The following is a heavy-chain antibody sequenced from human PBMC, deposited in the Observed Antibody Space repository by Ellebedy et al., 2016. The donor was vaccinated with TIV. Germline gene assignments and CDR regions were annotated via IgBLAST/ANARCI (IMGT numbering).Heavy chain of an antibody. V-gene: IGHV3-74*01. CDR2: INNDGSST. D-gene: IGHD3-3*01. J-gene: IGHJ4*02. CDR3: AGNLDV. Sequence: GESLKISCAASRVTFRSYWMHWVRQAPGEGLVWVARINNDGSSTNYADSVKGRFTISRDNAESILYLQMNSLRVEDTAMYYCAGNLDVWGQGIVVTVSS. CDR1: RVTFRSYW.